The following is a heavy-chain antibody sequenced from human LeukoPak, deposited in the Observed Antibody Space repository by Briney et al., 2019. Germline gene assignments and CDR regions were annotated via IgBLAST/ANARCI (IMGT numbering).Heavy chain of an antibody. J-gene: IGHJ5*02. V-gene: IGHV3-21*01. D-gene: IGHD2-2*01. CDR1: GFTFSSYS. CDR2: ISSSSSYI. Sequence: PGGSLRLSCAASGFTFSSYSMNWVRQAPGKGLEWVSSISSSSSYIYYADSVKGRFTISRDNAKNSLYLQMNSLRAEDTAVYYCAREIGYCSSTSCYGNNWFDPWGQGTLVTVSS. CDR3: AREIGYCSSTSCYGNNWFDP.